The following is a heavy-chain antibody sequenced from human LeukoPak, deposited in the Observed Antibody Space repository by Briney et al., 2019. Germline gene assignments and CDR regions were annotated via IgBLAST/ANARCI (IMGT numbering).Heavy chain of an antibody. CDR3: ARSRQWLAPDAFDI. CDR1: GFTFSSYS. V-gene: IGHV3-48*01. CDR2: ISTSSSTI. J-gene: IGHJ3*02. D-gene: IGHD6-19*01. Sequence: PGGSLRLSCAASGFTFSSYSMNWVRQAPGKGLEWVSYISTSSSTIYYADSVKGRFTISRDNGKNSLYLQMNSLRAEDTAVYFCARSRQWLAPDAFDIWGQGTMVTVSS.